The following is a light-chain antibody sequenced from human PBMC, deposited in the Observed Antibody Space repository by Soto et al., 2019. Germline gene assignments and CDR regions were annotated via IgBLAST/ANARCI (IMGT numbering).Light chain of an antibody. J-gene: IGLJ1*01. CDR1: SSNIWAGYE. Sequence: QSVLTQPPSVSGAPGQRVTISCTGSSSNIWAGYEVHWYKRLTGPATKVLIYGNNNRPSGVPDRFSGSKSGTSASLAITGLQAEDEADYYCQSYVSILSGSYVFGTGTKLTVL. CDR2: GNN. V-gene: IGLV1-40*01. CDR3: QSYVSILSGSYV.